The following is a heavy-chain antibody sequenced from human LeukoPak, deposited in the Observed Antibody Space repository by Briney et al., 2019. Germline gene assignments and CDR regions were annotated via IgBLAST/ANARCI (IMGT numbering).Heavy chain of an antibody. D-gene: IGHD2-2*01. V-gene: IGHV3-30-3*01. J-gene: IGHJ5*02. CDR2: ISYDGSNK. Sequence: GGSLRLSCAASGFTFSSYAMHWVRQAPGKGLEWVAVISYDGSNKYYADSVKGRFTISRDNSKNTLYLQMNSLRAEDTAVYYCARDIVVVPAAKGVWFDPWGQGTLVTVSS. CDR1: GFTFSSYA. CDR3: ARDIVVVPAAKGVWFDP.